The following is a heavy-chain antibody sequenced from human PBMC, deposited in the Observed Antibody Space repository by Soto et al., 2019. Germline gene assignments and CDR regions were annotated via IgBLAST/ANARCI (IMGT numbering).Heavy chain of an antibody. CDR1: GFTFSSYA. D-gene: IGHD3-22*01. CDR2: ISYDGSNK. Sequence: PGGSLRLSCAASGFTFSSYAMHWVRQAPGKGLEWVAVISYDGSNKYYADSVKGRFTISRDNSKNTVYLQMSSLRVEDTAVYYCVKGEYYYDSSGYYPFDYWGQGTLVTVCS. J-gene: IGHJ4*02. V-gene: IGHV3-30*14. CDR3: VKGEYYYDSSGYYPFDY.